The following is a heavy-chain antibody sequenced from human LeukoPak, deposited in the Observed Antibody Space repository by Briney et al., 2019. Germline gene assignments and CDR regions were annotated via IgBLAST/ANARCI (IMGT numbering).Heavy chain of an antibody. J-gene: IGHJ4*02. D-gene: IGHD3-10*01. Sequence: PGGSLRLSCAASGFTFSSYAMSWVRQAPGKGLEWVSAISGSGGSTYYADSVKGRFTISRDNSKNTLYLQMNSLRAEDTAVYYCAKDRTTQVRGVVDYDHWGQGTQVTVSS. CDR3: AKDRTTQVRGVVDYDH. V-gene: IGHV3-23*01. CDR1: GFTFSSYA. CDR2: ISGSGGST.